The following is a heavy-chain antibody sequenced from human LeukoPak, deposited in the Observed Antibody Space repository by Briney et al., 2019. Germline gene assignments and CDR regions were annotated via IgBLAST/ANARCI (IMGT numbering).Heavy chain of an antibody. CDR2: IYPGDSDT. V-gene: IGHV5-51*01. CDR1: GYSFTSYW. J-gene: IGHJ5*02. Sequence: GESLKISCKGSGYSFTSYWIGWARQMPGKGLEWMGIIYPGDSDTRYSPSFQGQVTISADKSISTAYLQWSSLKASDTAMYYCARSLPYITMVRGVPNWFDPWGQGTLVTVSS. D-gene: IGHD3-10*01. CDR3: ARSLPYITMVRGVPNWFDP.